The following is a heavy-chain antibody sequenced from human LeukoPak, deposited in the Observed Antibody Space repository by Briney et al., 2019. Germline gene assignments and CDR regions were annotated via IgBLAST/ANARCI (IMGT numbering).Heavy chain of an antibody. CDR2: INPNSGGT. D-gene: IGHD6-13*01. Sequence: APVKVSCKASGYTFTGYYMHWVRQAPGQGLEWMGRINPNSGGTNYAQKFQGRVTMTRDTSISTAYMELSRLRSDDTAVYYCAREESSSWFIDYWGQGTLVTVSS. V-gene: IGHV1-2*06. J-gene: IGHJ4*02. CDR1: GYTFTGYY. CDR3: AREESSSWFIDY.